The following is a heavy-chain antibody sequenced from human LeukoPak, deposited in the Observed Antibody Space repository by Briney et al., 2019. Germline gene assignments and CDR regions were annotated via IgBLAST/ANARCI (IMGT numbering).Heavy chain of an antibody. Sequence: ASVKVSCKASGGTFSSYAISGVRQAPGQGLEWMGGIIPIFGTANYAQKFQGRVTITADESTSTAYMELSSLRSEDTAVYYCARESKRYCSSTSCNDYWGQGTLVTVSS. J-gene: IGHJ4*02. CDR1: GGTFSSYA. V-gene: IGHV1-69*13. D-gene: IGHD2-2*01. CDR3: ARESKRYCSSTSCNDY. CDR2: IIPIFGTA.